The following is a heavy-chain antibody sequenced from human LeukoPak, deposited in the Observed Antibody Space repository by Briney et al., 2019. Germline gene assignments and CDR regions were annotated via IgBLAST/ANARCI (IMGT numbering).Heavy chain of an antibody. CDR3: ARPRTYYDFWRGYPPFDY. CDR2: INPSGGST. Sequence: ASVKVSCKASGYTFTSYYMHWVRQAPGQGLEWMGIINPSGGSTSYAQKFQGRVTMTRDTSTSTVYMELSSLRSEDTAVYYCARPRTYYDFWRGYPPFDYWGQGTLVTVSS. CDR1: GYTFTSYY. J-gene: IGHJ4*02. D-gene: IGHD3-3*01. V-gene: IGHV1-46*01.